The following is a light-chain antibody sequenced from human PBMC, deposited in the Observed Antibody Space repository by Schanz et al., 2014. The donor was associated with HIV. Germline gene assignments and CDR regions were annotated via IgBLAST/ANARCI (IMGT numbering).Light chain of an antibody. Sequence: SYELTQPPSVSVAPGETARITCGANNLGIKSVHWYQQKPGQAPVLVISYDIDRPSGIPERFSGSNSGHTATLTLDRVETADEADYFCQVWDGSTGVVFGGGTKLTVL. J-gene: IGLJ2*01. V-gene: IGLV3-21*04. CDR2: YDI. CDR3: QVWDGSTGVV. CDR1: NLGIKS.